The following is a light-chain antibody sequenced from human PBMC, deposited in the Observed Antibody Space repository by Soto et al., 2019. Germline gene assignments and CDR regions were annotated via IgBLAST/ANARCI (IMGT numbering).Light chain of an antibody. CDR1: SGHSSYI. V-gene: IGLV4-60*02. CDR2: LEGSGSY. CDR3: EPWDSNSQNLV. Sequence: QPVLTQSSSASASLGSSVKLTCTLSSGHSSYIIAWHQQQPVKAPRYLMKLEGSGSYNKGSGVPDRCSGASSGADRYLPTSNLQFEEEEDYYCEPWDSNSQNLVFGGGTKLTVL. J-gene: IGLJ3*02.